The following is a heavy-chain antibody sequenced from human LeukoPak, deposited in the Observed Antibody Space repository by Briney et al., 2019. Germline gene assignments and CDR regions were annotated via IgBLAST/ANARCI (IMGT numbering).Heavy chain of an antibody. D-gene: IGHD3-22*01. CDR2: INHSGST. CDR3: ARVERDSSGYLFDY. CDR1: GGSISSSSYY. Sequence: SETLSLTCTVSGGSISSSSYYWGWIRQPPGKGLEWIGEINHSGSTNYNPSLKSRVTISVDTSKNQFSLKLSSVTAADTAVYYCARVERDSSGYLFDYWGQGTLVTVSS. J-gene: IGHJ4*02. V-gene: IGHV4-39*07.